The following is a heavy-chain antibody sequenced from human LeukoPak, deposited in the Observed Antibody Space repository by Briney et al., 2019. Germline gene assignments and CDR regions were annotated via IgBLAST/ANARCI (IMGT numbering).Heavy chain of an antibody. CDR3: TTDPKSPQVLWFGELDLVDI. CDR2: IKSKTDGGTT. J-gene: IGHJ3*02. D-gene: IGHD3-10*01. Sequence: GGSLRLSRAASGFTFSNAWMSWVRQAPGKGLEWVGRIKSKTDGGTTDYAAPVKGRFTISRDDSKNTLYLQMNSLKTEDTAVYYCTTDPKSPQVLWFGELDLVDIWGQGTMVTVSS. V-gene: IGHV3-15*01. CDR1: GFTFSNAW.